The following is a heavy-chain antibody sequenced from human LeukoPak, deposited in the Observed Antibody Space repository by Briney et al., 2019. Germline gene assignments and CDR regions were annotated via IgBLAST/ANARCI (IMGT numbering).Heavy chain of an antibody. CDR3: AKDREYSYGLGGFDI. J-gene: IGHJ3*02. CDR1: GFTFSSYS. V-gene: IGHV3-21*04. D-gene: IGHD5-18*01. CDR2: ISSSSSYI. Sequence: GGSLRLSCAASGFTFSSYSMNWVRQAPGKGLEWVSSISSSSSYIYYADSVKGRFTISRDNSKNTLYLQMNSLRAEDTAVYYCAKDREYSYGLGGFDIWGQGTMVTVSS.